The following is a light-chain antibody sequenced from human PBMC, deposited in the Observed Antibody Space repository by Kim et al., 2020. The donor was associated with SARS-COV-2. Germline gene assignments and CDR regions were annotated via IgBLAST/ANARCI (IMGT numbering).Light chain of an antibody. CDR1: SSNLGSNY. CDR3: AAWDDSLSGWV. Sequence: GQWVTISCSGNSSNLGSNYVYWYQQLPGTAPKLLIYRNNQRPSGVPDRFSGSKSGTSASLAISGLRSEDEADYYCAAWDDSLSGWVFGGGTQLTVL. CDR2: RNN. J-gene: IGLJ3*02. V-gene: IGLV1-47*01.